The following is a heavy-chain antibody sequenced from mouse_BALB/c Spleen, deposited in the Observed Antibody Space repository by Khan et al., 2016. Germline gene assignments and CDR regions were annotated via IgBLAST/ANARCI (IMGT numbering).Heavy chain of an antibody. CDR1: GFTFSSFG. J-gene: IGHJ3*01. V-gene: IGHV5-17*02. D-gene: IGHD3-3*01. CDR2: ISSGSSTI. CDR3: AREKFLGVAY. Sequence: EVELVESGGGLVQPGGSRKLSCAASGFTFSSFGMHWVRQAPEKGLEWVAYISSGSSTIYYADTVKGRFTISRDNPKNTLFLQMTSLRSEDTAMYYCAREKFLGVAYWGQGTLVTVSA.